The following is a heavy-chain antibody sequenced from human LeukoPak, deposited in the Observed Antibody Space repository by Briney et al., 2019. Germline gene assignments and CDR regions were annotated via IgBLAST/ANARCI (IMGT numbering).Heavy chain of an antibody. CDR2: IYSGGST. CDR3: ARVVGDRGWPHNFDY. Sequence: GGSLRLSCAASGFTVSSNYMSWVRQAPGKGLEWVSVIYSGGSTYYADSVKGRFTISRDNSKNTLYLQMNSLRAEDTAVYYCARVVGDRGWPHNFDYWGQGTLVTVSS. D-gene: IGHD6-19*01. V-gene: IGHV3-53*01. J-gene: IGHJ4*02. CDR1: GFTVSSNY.